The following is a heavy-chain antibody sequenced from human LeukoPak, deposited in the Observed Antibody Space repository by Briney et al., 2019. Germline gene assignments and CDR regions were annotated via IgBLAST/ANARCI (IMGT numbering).Heavy chain of an antibody. CDR2: IYNSGST. V-gene: IGHV4-61*01. Sequence: SETPSLTCTVSGGSVSDNNFFWNWIRQPPGKGLEWIGYIYNSGSTNYNPALNSRVTISVDTSNNQFSLKLSSVIAADTAVYYCAGLEAHRPLDYWGQGTLVIVSS. CDR3: AGLEAHRPLDY. CDR1: GGSVSDNNFF. J-gene: IGHJ4*02.